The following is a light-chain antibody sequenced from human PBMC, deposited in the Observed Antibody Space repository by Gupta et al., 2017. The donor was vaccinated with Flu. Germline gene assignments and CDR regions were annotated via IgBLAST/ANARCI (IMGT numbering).Light chain of an antibody. CDR2: GAS. V-gene: IGKV3-15*01. Sequence: VLTQSPAPLSVSPGERATLSCRASQSVSSNLAWYQQKPGQAPRLLSYGASTRATGIPARFSGSGSGTEFTLTISSLQSEDFAVYYCQQYNNWPPRDSFGQGTKLEIK. CDR1: QSVSSN. J-gene: IGKJ2*03. CDR3: QQYNNWPPRDS.